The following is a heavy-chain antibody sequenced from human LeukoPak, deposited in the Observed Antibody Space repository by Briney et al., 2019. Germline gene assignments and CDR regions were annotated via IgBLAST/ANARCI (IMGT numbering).Heavy chain of an antibody. V-gene: IGHV3-30*04. J-gene: IGHJ4*02. D-gene: IGHD3-10*01. Sequence: GGSLRLSCAASGFTFSNYIMHWVRQAPGKGLDWVAVILENGSNQYYADSVKGRFTISRDNSKNTLFLQMNSLRAEDTALYYCAKDIPMVRGSFDYWGQGTLVTVSS. CDR2: ILENGSNQ. CDR3: AKDIPMVRGSFDY. CDR1: GFTFSNYI.